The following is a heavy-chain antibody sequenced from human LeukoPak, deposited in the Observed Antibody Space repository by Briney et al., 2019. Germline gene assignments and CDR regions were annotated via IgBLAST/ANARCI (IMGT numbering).Heavy chain of an antibody. CDR2: IKQDGSET. J-gene: IGHJ3*02. D-gene: IGHD5-18*01. Sequence: GGSLRLSCGASGFTFSNYWMSWVRQAPGKGLEWVANIKQDGSETYYADSVKGRFPISRDNAKNSIYLQVNSLRAEDTAVYYCARLRSSYGYAFDIWGQGTLVTVSS. CDR3: ARLRSSYGYAFDI. V-gene: IGHV3-7*04. CDR1: GFTFSNYW.